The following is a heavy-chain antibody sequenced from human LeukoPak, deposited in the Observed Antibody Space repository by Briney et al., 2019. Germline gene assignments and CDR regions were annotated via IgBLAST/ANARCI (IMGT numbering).Heavy chain of an antibody. Sequence: SETLSLTCAVYGGSFSGYYWSWIRQPPGKGLEWIGEINHSGSTNYNPSLKSRVTISVDTSKNQFSLKLSSVTAADTAVYYCARDPHSSGPFDYWGQGTLVTVSS. CDR3: ARDPHSSGPFDY. D-gene: IGHD3-22*01. CDR1: GGSFSGYY. J-gene: IGHJ4*02. CDR2: INHSGST. V-gene: IGHV4-34*01.